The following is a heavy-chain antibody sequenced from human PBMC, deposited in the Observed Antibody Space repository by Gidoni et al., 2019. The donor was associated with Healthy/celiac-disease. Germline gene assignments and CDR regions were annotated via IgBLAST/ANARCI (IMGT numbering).Heavy chain of an antibody. Sequence: EVQLVESGGGLVQPGGSLSLSCAASGFTFSSYSMNWVRQAPGKGLEWVSYISSSSSTIYYADSVKGRFTISRDNAKNSLYLQMNSLRAEDTAVYYCARDGVAIAAAGYYYYYYMDVWGKGTTVTVSS. J-gene: IGHJ6*03. CDR1: GFTFSSYS. V-gene: IGHV3-48*01. CDR3: ARDGVAIAAAGYYYYYYMDV. CDR2: ISSSSSTI. D-gene: IGHD6-13*01.